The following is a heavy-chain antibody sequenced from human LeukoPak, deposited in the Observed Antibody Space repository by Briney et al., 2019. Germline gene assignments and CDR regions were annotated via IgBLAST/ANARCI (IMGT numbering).Heavy chain of an antibody. D-gene: IGHD4-17*01. Sequence: PGGSLRLSCAASGFTFSSYGMHWVRQAPGKGLEWVAVIWYDGSNKYYADSVKGLFTISKDNSKNTLYLQMNSLRAEDTAVYYCAKDLSDYGDFPIDYWGQGTLVTVSS. J-gene: IGHJ4*02. CDR1: GFTFSSYG. V-gene: IGHV3-33*06. CDR2: IWYDGSNK. CDR3: AKDLSDYGDFPIDY.